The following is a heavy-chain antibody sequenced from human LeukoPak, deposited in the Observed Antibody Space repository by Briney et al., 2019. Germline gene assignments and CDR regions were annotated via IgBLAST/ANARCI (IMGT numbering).Heavy chain of an antibody. CDR3: ASHLRLSVRDFWSGYLFNP. J-gene: IGHJ5*02. D-gene: IGHD3-3*01. Sequence: SETLSLTCTVSGYSISSGYYWGWIRQPPGKGLEWTGSIDHSGSTNYNPSLKSRVTISVDKSKNQFPLKLSSVTAADTAVYYCASHLRLSVRDFWSGYLFNPWGQGTLVTVSS. CDR2: IDHSGST. CDR1: GYSISSGYY. V-gene: IGHV4-38-2*02.